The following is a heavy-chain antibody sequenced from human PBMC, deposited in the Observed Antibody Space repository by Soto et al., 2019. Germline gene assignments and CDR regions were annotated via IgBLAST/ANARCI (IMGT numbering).Heavy chain of an antibody. J-gene: IGHJ6*02. CDR1: GGSISSSNW. CDR2: IYHSGST. D-gene: IGHD2-21*02. V-gene: IGHV4-4*02. Sequence: SETLSLTCAVSGGSISSSNWWSWVRQPPGKGLEWIGEIYHSGSTNYNPSLKSRVTISVDKSKNQFSLKLSSVTAADTAVYYCARVCGGDCHNGMDVWGQGTTVTVSS. CDR3: ARVCGGDCHNGMDV.